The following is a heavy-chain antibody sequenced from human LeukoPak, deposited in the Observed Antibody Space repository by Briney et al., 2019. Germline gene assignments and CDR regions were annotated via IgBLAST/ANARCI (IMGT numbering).Heavy chain of an antibody. D-gene: IGHD1-26*01. CDR3: ARSNVPWELPSFDY. Sequence: ASVKVSCKASGYTFTGYYMLWVRQAPGQGLEWMGWINPNSGGTNYAQKFQGRVTMTRDTSISTAYMELSRLRSDDTAVYYCARSNVPWELPSFDYWGQGTLVTVSS. CDR2: INPNSGGT. CDR1: GYTFTGYY. J-gene: IGHJ4*02. V-gene: IGHV1-2*02.